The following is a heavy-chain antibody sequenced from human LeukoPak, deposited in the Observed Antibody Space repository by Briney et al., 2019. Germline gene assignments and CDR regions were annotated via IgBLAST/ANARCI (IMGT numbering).Heavy chain of an antibody. CDR1: GFTFSSYA. CDR2: INSNGGET. D-gene: IGHD3/OR15-3a*01. CDR3: ARADFWTPGGYMDV. V-gene: IGHV3-64*01. Sequence: GGSLRLSCVTSGFTFSSYAMHWVRQAPGKGLEYISSINSNGGETHYATSVKGRFTISRDKSKNTVYLQMGSLRGEDMAVYYYARADFWTPGGYMDVGGKGPRVTV. J-gene: IGHJ6*03.